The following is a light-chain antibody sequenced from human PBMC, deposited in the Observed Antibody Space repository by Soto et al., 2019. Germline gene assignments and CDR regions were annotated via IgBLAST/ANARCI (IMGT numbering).Light chain of an antibody. CDR3: QQYGSSPRT. J-gene: IGKJ1*01. Sequence: IVLMQSPDTLSLSPGERASLSCRASQSVSSSYLAWYRQKPGQAPSLLIYGASSRATGIPDRFSGSGSGTDCTLTISRLEPEDFAVYYCQQYGSSPRTFGQGTKVDIK. CDR1: QSVSSSY. CDR2: GAS. V-gene: IGKV3-20*01.